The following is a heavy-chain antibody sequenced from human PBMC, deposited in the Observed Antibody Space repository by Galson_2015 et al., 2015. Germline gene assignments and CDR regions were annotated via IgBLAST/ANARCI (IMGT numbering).Heavy chain of an antibody. J-gene: IGHJ4*02. D-gene: IGHD3-22*01. Sequence: SLRLSCAASGFTFSSYAMSWVRQAPGKGLEWVSAISGSGGSTYYADSVKGRFTISRDNSKNTLYLQMNSLRAEDTAVYYCAKTWGYGIVVVISVDYWGQGTLVTVSS. V-gene: IGHV3-23*01. CDR3: AKTWGYGIVVVISVDY. CDR1: GFTFSSYA. CDR2: ISGSGGST.